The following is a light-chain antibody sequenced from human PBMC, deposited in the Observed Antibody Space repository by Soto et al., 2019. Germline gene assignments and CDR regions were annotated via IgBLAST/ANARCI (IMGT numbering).Light chain of an antibody. CDR2: EVT. CDR1: SSDVGGYNY. V-gene: IGLV2-8*01. Sequence: QSALTQPPSASGSPGQPVTISCTGTSSDVGGYNYVSWYQQHPGKAPKLMIYEVTKRPSGVPDRFSGSKSDNTASLTVSGLQAEDEADYYCSSYAGSNNFGVLFGGGTQLTVL. CDR3: SSYAGSNNFGVL. J-gene: IGLJ2*01.